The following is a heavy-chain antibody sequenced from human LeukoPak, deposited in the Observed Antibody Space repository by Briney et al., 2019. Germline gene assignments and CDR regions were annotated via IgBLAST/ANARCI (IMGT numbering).Heavy chain of an antibody. D-gene: IGHD2-2*01. V-gene: IGHV4-39*01. CDR3: ARVVPAAQSGVGPFDP. CDR2: IYYSGST. J-gene: IGHJ5*02. CDR1: GGSINTGDYY. Sequence: SETLSLTCTVSGGSINTGDYYWGWIRQPPGKGLEWIGSIYYSGSTYYNPSLKSRVTISVDTSKNQFSLKLSSVTAADTAVYYCARVVPAAQSGVGPFDPWGQGTLVTVSS.